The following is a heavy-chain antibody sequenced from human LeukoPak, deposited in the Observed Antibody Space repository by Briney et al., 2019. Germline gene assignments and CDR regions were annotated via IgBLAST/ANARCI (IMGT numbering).Heavy chain of an antibody. CDR3: ARTGPYYYDYYFDY. CDR1: GYTFTSYA. J-gene: IGHJ4*02. V-gene: IGHV1-3*01. D-gene: IGHD3-22*01. CDR2: INAGNGNT. Sequence: ASVTVSCTASGYTFTSYAMHWVRQAPGQRLEWMGWINAGNGNTKYSQKFQGRVTITRDTSASTAYMELSSLRSEDTAVYYCARTGPYYYDYYFDYWGQGTLVTVSS.